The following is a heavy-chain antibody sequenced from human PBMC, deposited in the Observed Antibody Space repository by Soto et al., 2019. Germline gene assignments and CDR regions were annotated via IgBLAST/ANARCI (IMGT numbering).Heavy chain of an antibody. V-gene: IGHV3-33*01. CDR2: IWYDGSNK. J-gene: IGHJ6*02. CDR3: ARDPTMVRGVITLLEYYGMDV. CDR1: GFTFSSYG. D-gene: IGHD3-10*01. Sequence: SLRLSCAASGFTFSSYGMHWVRQAPGKGLEWVAVIWYDGSNKYYADSVKGRFTISRDNSKNTLYLQMNSLRAEDTAVYYCARDPTMVRGVITLLEYYGMDVWGQGTTVTVSS.